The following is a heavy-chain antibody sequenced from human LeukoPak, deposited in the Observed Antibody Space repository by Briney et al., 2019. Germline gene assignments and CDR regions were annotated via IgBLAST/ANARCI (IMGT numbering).Heavy chain of an antibody. D-gene: IGHD4-23*01. CDR3: ARDLDYGGNSVSSY. CDR1: GFTFSDYY. J-gene: IGHJ4*02. V-gene: IGHV3-11*04. CDR2: ISSSGSTI. Sequence: KPGGSLRLSCAASGFTFSDYYMSWIRQAPGKGLEWDSYISSSGSTIYYADSVKGRFTISRDNAKNSLYLQMNSLRADDTAVYYCARDLDYGGNSVSSYWGQGTLVTVSS.